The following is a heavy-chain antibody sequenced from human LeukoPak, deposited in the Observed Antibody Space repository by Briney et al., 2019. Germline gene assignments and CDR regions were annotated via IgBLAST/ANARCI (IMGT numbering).Heavy chain of an antibody. CDR1: GGPFSDNY. D-gene: IGHD3-22*01. Sequence: SETLSLTCAVYGGPFSDNYWTWIRQPPGKGLEWIGAINHSGRTNYNPSLKSRVTISVDTSKNQFTLMLKSVTAADTAVYFCARGPVVHYVSGGYYYFDYWGQGTLVTVSS. CDR2: INHSGRT. J-gene: IGHJ4*02. V-gene: IGHV4-34*01. CDR3: ARGPVVHYVSGGYYYFDY.